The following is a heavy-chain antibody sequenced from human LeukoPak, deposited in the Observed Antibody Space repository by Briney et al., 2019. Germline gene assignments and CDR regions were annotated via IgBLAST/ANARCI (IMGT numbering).Heavy chain of an antibody. CDR3: ATDIVVVPAAIVGVAFDI. V-gene: IGHV1-69*04. Sequence: SVKVSCKASGGTFSSYAISWVRQAPGQGLEWMGRIIPILGIANYAQKFQGRVTITADKSTTTAYMELSSLRSEDTAVYYCATDIVVVPAAIVGVAFDIWGQGTMVTVSS. J-gene: IGHJ3*02. CDR1: GGTFSSYA. CDR2: IIPILGIA. D-gene: IGHD2-2*01.